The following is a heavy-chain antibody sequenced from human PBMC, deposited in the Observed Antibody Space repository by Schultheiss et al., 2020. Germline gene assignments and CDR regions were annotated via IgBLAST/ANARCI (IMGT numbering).Heavy chain of an antibody. CDR2: IYYSGNT. Sequence: SETLSLTCTVSGGSISSGGYYWSWIRQHPGKGLEWIGYIYYSGNTYYNPSLKSRVSMSVDTSKNQLSLQLSSVTAADTAVYYCARLAGDYGVWWFDPWGQGTLVNVSS. CDR3: ARLAGDYGVWWFDP. CDR1: GGSISSGGYY. J-gene: IGHJ5*02. V-gene: IGHV4-31*03. D-gene: IGHD4-17*01.